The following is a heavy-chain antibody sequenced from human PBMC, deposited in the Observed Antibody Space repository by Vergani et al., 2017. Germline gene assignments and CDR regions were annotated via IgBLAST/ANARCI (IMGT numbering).Heavy chain of an antibody. D-gene: IGHD1-1*01. J-gene: IGHJ3*02. CDR3: VRVKGSNWNDHLYDI. V-gene: IGHV3-72*01. CDR1: GFTFGYYA. Sequence: VQLVESGGGVVQPGRSLRLSCAASGFTFGYYAMDWFRQAPGKGLEWVGRIRNKANDYTTQYAASVKGRFTISRDDSKSYLYLQMNSLQTEDTALYYCVRVKGSNWNDHLYDIWGQGTLVTVSS. CDR2: IRNKANDYTT.